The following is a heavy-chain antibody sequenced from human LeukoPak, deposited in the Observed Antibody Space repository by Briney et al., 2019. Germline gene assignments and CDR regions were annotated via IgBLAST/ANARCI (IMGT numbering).Heavy chain of an antibody. J-gene: IGHJ4*02. CDR1: GFTFSSYS. V-gene: IGHV3-21*04. Sequence: GGSLRLSCAASGFTFSSYSMNWVRQAPGKGLEWVSSISSSSSYIYYADSVKGRFTISRDNSKNTLYLQMNSLRAEDTAVYYCARERATRRNQYYFDYWGQGTLVTVSS. CDR2: ISSSSSYI. CDR3: ARERATRRNQYYFDY.